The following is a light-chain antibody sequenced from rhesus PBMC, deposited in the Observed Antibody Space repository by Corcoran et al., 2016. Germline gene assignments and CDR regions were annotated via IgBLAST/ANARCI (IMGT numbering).Light chain of an antibody. CDR1: QSISNW. CDR3: QQYSTSPPT. Sequence: DIQMTQSPSSLSASVGDTVTITCRASQSISNWLAWYQQKPGKAPNLLIYKASSLQSGVPSRFSGSGSGTDFTLTISSRQSEELASYYGQQYSTSPPTFGQGTKVEIK. CDR2: KAS. V-gene: IGKV1-22*01. J-gene: IGKJ1*01.